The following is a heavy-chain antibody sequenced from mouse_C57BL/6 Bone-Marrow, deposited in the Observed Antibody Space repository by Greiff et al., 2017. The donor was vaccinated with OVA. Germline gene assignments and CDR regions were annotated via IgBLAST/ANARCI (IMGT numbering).Heavy chain of an antibody. V-gene: IGHV7-4*01. Sequence: EVKLVESGGGLVQPGASLRLSCEASGFTFTDYYMSWVRQPPGKAPEWLALISNKANGYTTEYTASVKGRFTISRDNSQTILYLQMNTLRAEDSATYYCVKAVEATVVAPRFAYWGQGTLVTVSA. D-gene: IGHD1-1*01. CDR2: ISNKANGYTT. CDR3: VKAVEATVVAPRFAY. J-gene: IGHJ3*01. CDR1: GFTFTDYY.